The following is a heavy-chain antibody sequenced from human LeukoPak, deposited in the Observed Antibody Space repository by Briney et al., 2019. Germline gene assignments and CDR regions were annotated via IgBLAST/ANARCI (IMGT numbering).Heavy chain of an antibody. CDR2: IYSGGST. J-gene: IGHJ4*02. Sequence: GGSLRLSCAASGFTFSTYTMHWVRQAPGKGLEWVSVIYSGGSTYYADSVKGRFTISRDNSKNTLYLQMNSLRAEDTAVYYCASPGPYYDILTGYYIWGQGTLVTVSS. CDR3: ASPGPYYDILTGYYI. D-gene: IGHD3-9*01. CDR1: GFTFSTYT. V-gene: IGHV3-53*01.